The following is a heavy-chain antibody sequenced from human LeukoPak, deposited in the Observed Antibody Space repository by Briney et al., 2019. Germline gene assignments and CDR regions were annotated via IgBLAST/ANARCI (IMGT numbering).Heavy chain of an antibody. J-gene: IGHJ5*02. D-gene: IGHD1-26*01. CDR1: GFTFSSYS. CDR2: IRESGDTE. V-gene: IGHV3-23*01. Sequence: GSLRLSCAASGFTFSSYSMNWVRQSPSKGLEWVSFIRESGDTEDYADAVKGRFTISRDNSKNTLYLQMDSLRAEDTAVYYCAKFSGYSTAWGQGALVTVSS. CDR3: AKFSGYSTA.